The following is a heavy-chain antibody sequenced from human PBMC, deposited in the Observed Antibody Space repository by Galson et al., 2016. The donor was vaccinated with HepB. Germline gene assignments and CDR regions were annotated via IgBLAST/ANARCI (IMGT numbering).Heavy chain of an antibody. D-gene: IGHD5-12*01. CDR2: IWHDGSRK. J-gene: IGHJ4*02. CDR1: GFQFKSFN. CDR3: AREGYSGFGAVDY. V-gene: IGHV3-33*01. Sequence: SLRLSCAASGFQFKSFNMHWVRQSPGKGLEWVALIWHDGSRKYYSESVRGRFTTSRDSRMNTLYLQMNSLSVEDTAMYYGAREGYSGFGAVDYWGQGNLVTVSS.